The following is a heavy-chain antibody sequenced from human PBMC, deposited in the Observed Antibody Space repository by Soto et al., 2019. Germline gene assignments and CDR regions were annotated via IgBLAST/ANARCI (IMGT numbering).Heavy chain of an antibody. J-gene: IGHJ6*02. CDR2: IIPIFGTA. Sequence: ASVKVSCKASGGTFSSYAISWVRQAPGQGLEWMGGIIPIFGTANYAQKFQGRVTITADESTSTAYMELSSLRSEDTAVYYCATAEGRYCSGGSCYFGPMAGHLRNYYYYYGMDVWG. CDR3: ATAEGRYCSGGSCYFGPMAGHLRNYYYYYGMDV. CDR1: GGTFSSYA. D-gene: IGHD2-15*01. V-gene: IGHV1-69*13.